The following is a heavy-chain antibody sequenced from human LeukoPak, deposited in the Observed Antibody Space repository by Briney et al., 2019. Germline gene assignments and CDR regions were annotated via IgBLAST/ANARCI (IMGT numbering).Heavy chain of an antibody. V-gene: IGHV4-59*01. D-gene: IGHD2-2*01. CDR2: IYYSGST. Sequence: PSETLSLTCAIYGGSFSGYYWSWIRQPPGKGLEWIGYIYYSGSTNYNPSLKSRVTISVDTSKSQFSLKLSSVTAADTAVYYCARTLAYQLLFGSLDIWGQGTMVTVSS. CDR1: GGSFSGYY. CDR3: ARTLAYQLLFGSLDI. J-gene: IGHJ3*02.